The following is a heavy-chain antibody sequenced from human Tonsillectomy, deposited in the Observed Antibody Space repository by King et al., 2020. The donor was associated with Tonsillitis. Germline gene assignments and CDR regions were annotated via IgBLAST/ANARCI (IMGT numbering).Heavy chain of an antibody. Sequence: ITLKESGPTLVKPTQTLTLTCTFSGFSLSTSGVGVGWIRQPPGKALEWLALIYWNDDKRYSPSLKSRLTITKDTSKNQVVLTMTNMDPVDTATYYCARGLGVVPGYYYYGMDVWGQGTTVTVSS. CDR2: IYWNDDK. CDR3: ARGLGVVPGYYYYGMDV. CDR1: GFSLSTSGVG. V-gene: IGHV2-5*01. J-gene: IGHJ6*02. D-gene: IGHD2-15*01.